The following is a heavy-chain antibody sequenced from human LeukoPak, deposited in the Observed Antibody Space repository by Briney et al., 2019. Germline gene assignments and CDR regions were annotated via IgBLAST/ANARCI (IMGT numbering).Heavy chain of an antibody. V-gene: IGHV4-59*01. CDR3: ARGGSSGYYSEYYFDY. D-gene: IGHD3-22*01. CDR1: GGSISSYY. J-gene: IGHJ4*02. CDR2: IYYSGST. Sequence: SETLSLTCTVSGGSISSYYWSWIRQLPGKGLEWIGYIYYSGSTNYNPSLKSRVTISVDTSKNQFSLKLSSVTAADTAVYYCARGGSSGYYSEYYFDYWGQGTLVTVSS.